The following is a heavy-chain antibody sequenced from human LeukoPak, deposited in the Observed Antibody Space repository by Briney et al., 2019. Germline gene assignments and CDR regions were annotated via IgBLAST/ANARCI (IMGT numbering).Heavy chain of an antibody. Sequence: PGGSLRLSCAASGFTFSSYGMSWVRQAPGKGLEWVSAISGSGGSTYYADSVKGRFTISRDNSKNTLYLQMNSLRAEDTAVYYCAKDFALCYYGSGSYMDYWGQGTLVTVSS. V-gene: IGHV3-23*01. CDR2: ISGSGGST. J-gene: IGHJ4*02. CDR1: GFTFSSYG. D-gene: IGHD3-10*01. CDR3: AKDFALCYYGSGSYMDY.